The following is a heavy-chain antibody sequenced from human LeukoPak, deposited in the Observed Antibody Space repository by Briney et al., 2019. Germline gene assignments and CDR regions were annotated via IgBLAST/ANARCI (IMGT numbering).Heavy chain of an antibody. J-gene: IGHJ5*02. CDR3: ARGPVLLWFGERRFDP. CDR2: INHSGST. D-gene: IGHD3-10*01. V-gene: IGHV4-34*01. CDR1: GGSFSGYY. Sequence: SETLSLICAVYGGSFSGYYWSWIRQPPGKGLEWIGEINHSGSTNYNPSLKSRVTISVDTSKNQFSLKLSSVTAADTAVYYCARGPVLLWFGERRFDPWGQGTLVTVSS.